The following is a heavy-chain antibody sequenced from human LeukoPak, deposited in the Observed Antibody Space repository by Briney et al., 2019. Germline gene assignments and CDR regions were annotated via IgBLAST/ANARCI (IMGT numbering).Heavy chain of an antibody. CDR3: ARRAGAYSHPYDY. Sequence: ASVKVSCKASGYTFTGYYMHWVRQAPGQGLEWMGWINPNSGGTNYAQKFRGRVTMTRDTSISTAYMELSRLRSDDTAVYYCARRAGAYSHPYDYWGQGTLVTVSS. J-gene: IGHJ4*02. D-gene: IGHD4/OR15-4a*01. V-gene: IGHV1-2*02. CDR2: INPNSGGT. CDR1: GYTFTGYY.